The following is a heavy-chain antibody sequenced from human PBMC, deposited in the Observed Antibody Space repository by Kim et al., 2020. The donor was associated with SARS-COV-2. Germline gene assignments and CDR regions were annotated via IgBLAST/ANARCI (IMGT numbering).Heavy chain of an antibody. CDR3: ARDGSSWYRGGFDY. J-gene: IGHJ4*02. D-gene: IGHD6-13*01. Sequence: SQKFQGSVTITRDTSASTAYMELSSRRSEDTAVYYCARDGSSWYRGGFDYWGQGTLVTVSS. V-gene: IGHV1-3*01.